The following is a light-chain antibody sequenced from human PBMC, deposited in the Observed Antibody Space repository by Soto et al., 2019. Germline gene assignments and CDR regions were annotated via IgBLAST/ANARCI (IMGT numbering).Light chain of an antibody. V-gene: IGLV1-51*02. CDR1: SSNIGTTY. CDR2: ENN. Sequence: QSVLTQPPSVSAAPGQRVTISCSGSSSNIGTTYVSWYQQLPGTVPKLLMYENNKRPSGIPDRFSGSKSATSATLDITGLQTGDEADYYCGAWDDSVSADVFGTGTKVTVL. J-gene: IGLJ1*01. CDR3: GAWDDSVSADV.